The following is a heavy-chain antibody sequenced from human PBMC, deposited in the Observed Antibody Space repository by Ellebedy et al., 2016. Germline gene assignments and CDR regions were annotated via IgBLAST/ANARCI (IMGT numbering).Heavy chain of an antibody. D-gene: IGHD2-15*01. Sequence: SETLSLTCTVSGGSISSGDYVWAWVRQHPGKGLEWIGYIYSTGRTKFNPSLESRLTISVDTSKNQFSLSLTSVTAADTAVYFCARIPHCSGATCTWGWFAPWGQGTLVTVSS. J-gene: IGHJ5*02. CDR2: IYSTGRT. V-gene: IGHV4-31*03. CDR1: GGSISSGDYV. CDR3: ARIPHCSGATCTWGWFAP.